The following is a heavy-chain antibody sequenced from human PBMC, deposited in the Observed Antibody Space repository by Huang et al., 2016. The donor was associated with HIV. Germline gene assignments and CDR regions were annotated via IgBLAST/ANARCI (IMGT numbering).Heavy chain of an antibody. CDR2: IKSKTDGGQT. V-gene: IGHV3-15*01. Sequence: EVQLVESGGGLVKPGGSLRLSCAASGFTFINAWMTWVRQAPGKGLEWVGRIKSKTDGGQTDYAASVRGRFSISRDDSKNTLYLQMNSLKTEDEALYFCTTDLGNTWTRNYWGQGTLVTVSS. CDR1: GFTFINAW. J-gene: IGHJ4*02. D-gene: IGHD1-1*01. CDR3: TTDLGNTWTRNY.